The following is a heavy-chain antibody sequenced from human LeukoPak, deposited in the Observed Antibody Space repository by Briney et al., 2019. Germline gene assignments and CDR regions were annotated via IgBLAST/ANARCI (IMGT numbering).Heavy chain of an antibody. CDR1: GYTFTSYG. Sequence: ASVKVSCKASGYTFTSYGISWVRQAPGQGLEWMGWINPNSGGTNYAQKFQGRVTMTRDTSISTAYMELSRLRSDDTAVYYCARRSKGYCSGGSCNWFDPWGQGTLVTVSS. V-gene: IGHV1-2*02. CDR3: ARRSKGYCSGGSCNWFDP. D-gene: IGHD2-15*01. J-gene: IGHJ5*02. CDR2: INPNSGGT.